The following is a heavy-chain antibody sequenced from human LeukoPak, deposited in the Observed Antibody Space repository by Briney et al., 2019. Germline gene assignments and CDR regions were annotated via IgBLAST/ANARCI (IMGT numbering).Heavy chain of an antibody. CDR2: INPNSGGT. Sequence: ASVKVSCKASGYTFTGYYMHWVRQAPGQGLGWMGWINPNSGGTNYAKKFQGRVTMTRDTSISTAYMELSRLRSDDTAVYYCARGSLSAGYSYGSDYWGQGTLVTVSS. J-gene: IGHJ4*02. CDR3: ARGSLSAGYSYGSDY. V-gene: IGHV1-2*02. D-gene: IGHD5-18*01. CDR1: GYTFTGYY.